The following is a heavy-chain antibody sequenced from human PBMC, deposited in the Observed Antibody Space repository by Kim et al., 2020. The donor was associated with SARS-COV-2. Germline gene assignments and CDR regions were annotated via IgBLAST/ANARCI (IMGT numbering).Heavy chain of an antibody. Sequence: FQGRVTITRDTSASTAHMELSSLRSEDTAVYYCARTYYYGSGSYLPTDYWGQGTLVTVSS. CDR3: ARTYYYGSGSYLPTDY. D-gene: IGHD3-10*01. V-gene: IGHV1-3*01. J-gene: IGHJ4*02.